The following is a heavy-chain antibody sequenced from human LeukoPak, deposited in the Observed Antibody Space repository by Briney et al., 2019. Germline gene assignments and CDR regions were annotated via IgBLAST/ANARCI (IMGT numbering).Heavy chain of an antibody. CDR1: GFTFSSYA. Sequence: GGSLRLFCAASGFTFSSYAMSWVRQAPGKGLEWVSAISGSGGSTYYADSVKGWFTISRDNSKNTLYLQMNSLRAEDTAIYYCAKDRSSIAVAGTYDYWGQGTLVTVSS. J-gene: IGHJ4*02. CDR3: AKDRSSIAVAGTYDY. V-gene: IGHV3-23*01. D-gene: IGHD6-19*01. CDR2: ISGSGGST.